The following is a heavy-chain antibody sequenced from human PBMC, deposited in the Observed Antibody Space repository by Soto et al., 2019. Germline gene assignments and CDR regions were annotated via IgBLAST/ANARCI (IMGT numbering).Heavy chain of an antibody. CDR3: AVTTSLKWYYVEV. J-gene: IGHJ6*03. CDR1: GDSVSSNSAA. V-gene: IGHV6-1*01. CDR2: TYYRSRWYN. Sequence: SQTLSLTCAISGDSVSSNSAAWNWIRQSPSRGLEWLGRTYYRSRWYNDYAVSVKSRITVNPDTSKNQFSLHLNSVTPEDTAVYYCAVTTSLKWYYVEVWDTGTTVTVSS. D-gene: IGHD4-4*01.